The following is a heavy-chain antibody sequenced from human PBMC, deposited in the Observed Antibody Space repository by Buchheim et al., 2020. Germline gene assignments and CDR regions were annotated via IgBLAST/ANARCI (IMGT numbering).Heavy chain of an antibody. V-gene: IGHV3-23*01. J-gene: IGHJ4*02. CDR3: AKDRGTAVTTLN. D-gene: IGHD4-17*01. Sequence: EVQLLDSGGGLVQPGGSLRLSCAASGFTFNSYAMSWVRQAPGKGLEWVSTVSGSGTSTYYADSVQGRFTISRDNFKNTVYLQMNSLRVEDTALYYCAKDRGTAVTTLNWGQGTL. CDR1: GFTFNSYA. CDR2: VSGSGTST.